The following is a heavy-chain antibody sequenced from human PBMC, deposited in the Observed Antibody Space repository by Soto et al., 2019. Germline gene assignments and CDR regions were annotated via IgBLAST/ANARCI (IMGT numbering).Heavy chain of an antibody. D-gene: IGHD3-3*01. Sequence: QLQLQESGPGLVKPSETLSLTCTVSGASISSSSYYWGWIRQPPGKGLEWIGSIYFSGSTYYNPSLTSRVTISVDMSKDQFSLKLSSVTAADTAVYYCASAYHFWSGQTPFDPWGQGTLVTVSS. J-gene: IGHJ5*02. CDR1: GASISSSSYY. V-gene: IGHV4-39*01. CDR2: IYFSGST. CDR3: ASAYHFWSGQTPFDP.